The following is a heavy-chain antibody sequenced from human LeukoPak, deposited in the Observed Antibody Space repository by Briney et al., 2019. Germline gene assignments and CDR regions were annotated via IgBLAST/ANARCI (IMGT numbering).Heavy chain of an antibody. CDR3: AKDHLDYYGSGSYYYYYGMDV. V-gene: IGHV3-23*01. CDR2: ISGSGGST. Sequence: PGGSLRLSCAASGFTFSSYAMSWVRQAPGKGLEWVSAISGSGGSTYYADSVKGRFTISRDNSKNTLYLQMNSLRAEDTAVYYCAKDHLDYYGSGSYYYYYGMDVWGQGTTVTVSS. J-gene: IGHJ6*02. CDR1: GFTFSSYA. D-gene: IGHD3-10*01.